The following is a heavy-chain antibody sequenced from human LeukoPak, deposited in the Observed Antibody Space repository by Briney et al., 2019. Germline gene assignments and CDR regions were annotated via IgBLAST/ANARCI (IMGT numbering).Heavy chain of an antibody. Sequence: GASVKVSCKASGGTFSSYAISWVRQAPGQGLEWMGRIIPILGIANYAQKFQGRVTITADKSTSTAYMELSSLRSEDTAVYYCARVVANYYYGMDVWGQGTTVTVSS. V-gene: IGHV1-69*04. CDR3: ARVVANYYYGMDV. CDR2: IIPILGIA. D-gene: IGHD2-15*01. CDR1: GGTFSSYA. J-gene: IGHJ6*02.